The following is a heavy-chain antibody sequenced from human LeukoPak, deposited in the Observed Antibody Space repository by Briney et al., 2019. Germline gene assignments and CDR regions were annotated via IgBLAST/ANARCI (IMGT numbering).Heavy chain of an antibody. D-gene: IGHD1-26*01. V-gene: IGHV1-8*01. Sequence: GASVKVSCKASGYTFTSYDINWVRQATGQGLEWMGWMNPNSGNTGYAQKFQGRVTMTRNTSISTAYVELSSLRSEDTAVYYCARGRDSGSYSDFDYWGQGTLVTVSS. CDR2: MNPNSGNT. CDR1: GYTFTSYD. CDR3: ARGRDSGSYSDFDY. J-gene: IGHJ4*02.